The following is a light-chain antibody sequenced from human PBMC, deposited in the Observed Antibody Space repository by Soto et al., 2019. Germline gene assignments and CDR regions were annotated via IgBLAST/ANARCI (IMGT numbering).Light chain of an antibody. Sequence: AIRMTQSPSSFSASTGDRVTITCRASQGISSYLAWYQQKPGKAPKLLIYAACTLQSGVPSRFSDSGSGTDFTLTFSCLQSEDFATYYCQQYYSYSLTFGGGNKVEIK. CDR2: AAC. J-gene: IGKJ4*01. V-gene: IGKV1-8*01. CDR3: QQYYSYSLT. CDR1: QGISSY.